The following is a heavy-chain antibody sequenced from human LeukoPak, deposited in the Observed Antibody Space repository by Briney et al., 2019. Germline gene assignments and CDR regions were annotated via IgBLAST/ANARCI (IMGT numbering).Heavy chain of an antibody. V-gene: IGHV4-34*01. CDR3: AVGYCSSTSCQGPNDAFDI. D-gene: IGHD2-2*01. Sequence: KSSETLSLTCAVYGGSFSGYYWSWIRKPPGNGLEWIGVISYSGSTNYNPSLKSRVTISVDTSKNQFSLKLSSVTAADTAVYYCAVGYCSSTSCQGPNDAFDIWGQGTMVTVSS. CDR2: ISYSGST. CDR1: GGSFSGYY. J-gene: IGHJ3*02.